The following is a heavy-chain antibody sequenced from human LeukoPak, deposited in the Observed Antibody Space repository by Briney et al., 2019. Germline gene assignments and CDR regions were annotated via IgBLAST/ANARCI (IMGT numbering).Heavy chain of an antibody. CDR3: TTFDFAAFDI. CDR2: IKSKTDGGTT. D-gene: IGHD3-9*01. Sequence: GGSPRLSCAASGFTFSNAWMSWVRQAPGRGLEWVGRIKSKTDGGTTDYAAPVKGRFTISRDDSKNTLHLQMNSLKSEDTAVYYCTTFDFAAFDIWGQGTMVTVSS. J-gene: IGHJ3*02. CDR1: GFTFSNAW. V-gene: IGHV3-15*01.